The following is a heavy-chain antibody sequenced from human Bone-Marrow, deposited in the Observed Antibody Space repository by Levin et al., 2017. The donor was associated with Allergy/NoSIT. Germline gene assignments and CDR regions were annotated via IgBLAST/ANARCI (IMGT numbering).Heavy chain of an antibody. CDR3: ARDRLWFGAYYGMDV. D-gene: IGHD3-10*01. CDR2: INAGNGNT. J-gene: IGHJ6*02. CDR1: GYTFTSYA. Sequence: GESLKISCKASGYTFTSYAMHWVRQAPGQRLEWMGWINAGNGNTKYSQKFQGRVTITRDTSASTAYMELSSLRSEDTAVYYCARDRLWFGAYYGMDVWGQGTTVTVSS. V-gene: IGHV1-3*01.